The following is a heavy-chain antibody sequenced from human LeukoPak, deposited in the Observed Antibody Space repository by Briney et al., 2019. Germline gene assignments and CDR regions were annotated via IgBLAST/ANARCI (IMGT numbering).Heavy chain of an antibody. CDR3: ARDRGSSGYYYYYFDY. D-gene: IGHD3-22*01. V-gene: IGHV1-2*02. J-gene: IGHJ4*02. CDR2: INPKTGGT. CDR1: GGTFSSYA. Sequence: ASVKVSCKASGGTFSSYAISWVRQAPGQGLEWLGWINPKTGGTNYAQKFQGRVTMTRDTSISTAYMELSSLRYDDTAVYYCARDRGSSGYYYYYFDYWGQGALVTVSS.